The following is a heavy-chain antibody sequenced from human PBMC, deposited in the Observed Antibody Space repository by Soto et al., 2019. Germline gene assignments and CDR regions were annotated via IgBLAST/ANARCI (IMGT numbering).Heavy chain of an antibody. CDR2: IIPIFGTA. CDR3: ASWRSSGYANWFDP. CDR1: GGTFSSYA. Sequence: SVKVSCKXSGGTFSSYAISWVRQAPGQGLEWMGGIIPIFGTANYAQKFQGRVTITADESTSTAYMELSSLRSEDTAVYYCASWRSSGYANWFDPWGQGTLVTVSS. V-gene: IGHV1-69*13. J-gene: IGHJ5*02. D-gene: IGHD3-22*01.